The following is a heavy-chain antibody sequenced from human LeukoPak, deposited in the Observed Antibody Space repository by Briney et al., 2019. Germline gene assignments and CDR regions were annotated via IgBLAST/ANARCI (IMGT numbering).Heavy chain of an antibody. CDR1: GGSFSGYY. V-gene: IGHV4-34*01. Sequence: SETLSLTCAVYGGSFSGYYWSWIRQPPGKGLEWIGEINHSGSTNYNPSLKSRVTISVDTSKNQFSLKLSSVTAADTAVYYCARTGGAVGATDYWGQGTLVTVSS. D-gene: IGHD1-26*01. CDR3: ARTGGAVGATDY. J-gene: IGHJ4*02. CDR2: INHSGST.